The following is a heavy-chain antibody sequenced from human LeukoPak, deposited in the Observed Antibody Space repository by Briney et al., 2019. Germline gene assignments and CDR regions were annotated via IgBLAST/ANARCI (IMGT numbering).Heavy chain of an antibody. Sequence: GGSLRLSCAAPGFTFSSYGMHWVREAPGKGLEWVAFIRYDGSNKYYADSVKGRFTISRDNSKNTLYVQMNSLRAEDTALYFCAKDFYESSGYYYDYWGQGTLVTVS. CDR1: GFTFSSYG. CDR2: IRYDGSNK. V-gene: IGHV3-30*02. J-gene: IGHJ4*02. D-gene: IGHD3-22*01. CDR3: AKDFYESSGYYYDY.